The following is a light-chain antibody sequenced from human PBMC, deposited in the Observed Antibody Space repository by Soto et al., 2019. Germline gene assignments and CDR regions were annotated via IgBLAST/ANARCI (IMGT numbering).Light chain of an antibody. CDR2: AAS. CDR3: QQYGTSPPET. V-gene: IGKV3-20*01. Sequence: EIVLTQSPGTLSLSPGERATLSCRASQSVSSSYLAWYQQKPGQAPRLLIYAASSRATGIPDRFSGSGSGTDFTLTISRLEPADFALYYCQQYGTSPPETFGQGTKVEIK. CDR1: QSVSSSY. J-gene: IGKJ1*01.